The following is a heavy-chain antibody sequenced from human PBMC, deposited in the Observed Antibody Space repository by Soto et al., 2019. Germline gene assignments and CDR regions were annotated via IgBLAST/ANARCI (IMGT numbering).Heavy chain of an antibody. D-gene: IGHD1-26*01. Sequence: QVLLQQWGAGLLKPSETLSLTCAVYGGSFSGYYWIWIRQAPGKGLEWIGEINHGGSTNYNPSLKRRATISVDTAKSQFSLRLTSVTAADTAVCYCARDGGTSYAAIDYWGQGTLVTVSS. CDR3: ARDGGTSYAAIDY. V-gene: IGHV4-34*01. J-gene: IGHJ4*02. CDR2: INHGGST. CDR1: GGSFSGYY.